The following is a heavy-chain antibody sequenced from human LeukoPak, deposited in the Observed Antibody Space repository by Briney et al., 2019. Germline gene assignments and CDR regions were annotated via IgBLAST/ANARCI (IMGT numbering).Heavy chain of an antibody. V-gene: IGHV4-59*12. D-gene: IGHD2-2*01. Sequence: PSETLSLTCTVSGDSINDYYWTWIRQPPGKRLEWIGYINYSGTTTYNPSLGGRVTISLDTSKNQFSLTLTSVTAADTAVYYCARRFCSSAGCHRTFNYFDPWGQGILVTVSS. CDR3: ARRFCSSAGCHRTFNYFDP. CDR2: INYSGTT. CDR1: GDSINDYY. J-gene: IGHJ5*02.